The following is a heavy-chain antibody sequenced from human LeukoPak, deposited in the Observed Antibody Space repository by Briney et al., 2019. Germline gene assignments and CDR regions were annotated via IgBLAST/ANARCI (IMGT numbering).Heavy chain of an antibody. Sequence: GGSLRLSCAASGFTFSSYWMHWVRQAPGKGLVWVSRINSDGSVTSYADSVKGRFTISRDNAQNSMYLQMNSLRVEDTAVYYCTSWGDTTAEYFQRWGQGTLVTVSS. CDR3: TSWGDTTAEYFQR. CDR2: INSDGSVT. CDR1: GFTFSSYW. V-gene: IGHV3-74*01. J-gene: IGHJ1*01. D-gene: IGHD2-21*02.